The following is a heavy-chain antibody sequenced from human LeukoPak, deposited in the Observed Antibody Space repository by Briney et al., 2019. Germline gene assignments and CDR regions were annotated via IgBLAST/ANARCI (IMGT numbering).Heavy chain of an antibody. CDR1: GFTFSNYG. J-gene: IGHJ4*02. Sequence: GWSLRLSCAASGFTFSNYGMHWVRQAPGKGLEWVAVISYDGSNKYYADSVKGRFAISRDNSKNTLYLQMNSLRAEDTAVYYCAKAYGYCTTTSCSHEEFDYWGQGTLVTVSS. CDR3: AKAYGYCTTTSCSHEEFDY. V-gene: IGHV3-30*18. CDR2: ISYDGSNK. D-gene: IGHD2-2*01.